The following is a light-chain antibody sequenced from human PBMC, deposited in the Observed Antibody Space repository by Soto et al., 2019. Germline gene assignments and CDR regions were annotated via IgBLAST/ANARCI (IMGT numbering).Light chain of an antibody. V-gene: IGLV2-14*01. CDR3: SSYTSSSTYV. CDR1: SSDVGGHNY. J-gene: IGLJ1*01. Sequence: QSALTQPASVSGSPGQSITISCTGTSSDVGGHNYVSWYQQHPGRAPKLMIYEVSNRPSGVSNRFSGSKSGNTASLTMSGLQPEDEAEYYCSSYTSSSTYVFGTGTMLTVL. CDR2: EVS.